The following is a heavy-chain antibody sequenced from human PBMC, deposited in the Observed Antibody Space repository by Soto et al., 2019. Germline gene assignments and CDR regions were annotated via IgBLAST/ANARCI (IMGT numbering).Heavy chain of an antibody. CDR1: GGSITSSSHF. V-gene: IGHV4-39*01. D-gene: IGHD3-9*01. CDR3: AGQTFTIAASSFGRSNGFDH. Sequence: SETLSLTCSASGGSITSSSHFWGWVRQPPGKGLEWIGTIYFTGNTYYTPSLKSRLTMSIYTSKNDFSLRLNSVPAADTAVYYCAGQTFTIAASSFGRSNGFDHWGPGTLVTVSS. CDR2: IYFTGNT. J-gene: IGHJ5*02.